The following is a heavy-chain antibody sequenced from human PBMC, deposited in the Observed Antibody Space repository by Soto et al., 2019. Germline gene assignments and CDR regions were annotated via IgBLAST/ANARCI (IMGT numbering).Heavy chain of an antibody. CDR2: INHSGST. D-gene: IGHD4-17*01. CDR3: ASSLEMTINWFDP. V-gene: IGHV4-4*02. J-gene: IGHJ5*02. Sequence: SETLSLTCAVSSGSISSSNWWSWVRQPPGKGLEWIGEINHSGSTNYNPSLKSRVTISVDTSKNQFSLKLSSVTAADTAVYYCASSLEMTINWFDPWGQGTLVTVSS. CDR1: SGSISSSNW.